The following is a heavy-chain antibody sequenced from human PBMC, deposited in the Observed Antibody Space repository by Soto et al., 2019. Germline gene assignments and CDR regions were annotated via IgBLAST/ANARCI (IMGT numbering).Heavy chain of an antibody. Sequence: GXPVKVACKASGGPFISYAISWVRQAPGQGLEWMGGIIPIFGTANYAQKFQGRVTITADESTSTAYMELSSLRSEDTAVYYCARDQSPPGYYASGSPDYYYGMDVWAQGTTVTVPS. CDR1: GGPFISYA. V-gene: IGHV1-69*01. CDR2: IIPIFGTA. D-gene: IGHD3-10*01. J-gene: IGHJ6*02. CDR3: ARDQSPPGYYASGSPDYYYGMDV.